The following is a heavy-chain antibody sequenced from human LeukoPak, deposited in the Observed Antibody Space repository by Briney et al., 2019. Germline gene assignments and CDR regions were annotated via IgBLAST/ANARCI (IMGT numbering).Heavy chain of an antibody. D-gene: IGHD3-22*01. Sequence: GGSLRLSCAASGFTVSSNYMSWVRQAPGKGLEWVSVIYSGGSTYYADSVKGRFTISRDNSKNTLYLQMNSLRAEDTAVYYRARVVTTIVVAYPDAFDIWGQGTMVTVSS. J-gene: IGHJ3*02. CDR1: GFTVSSNY. CDR3: ARVVTTIVVAYPDAFDI. V-gene: IGHV3-53*01. CDR2: IYSGGST.